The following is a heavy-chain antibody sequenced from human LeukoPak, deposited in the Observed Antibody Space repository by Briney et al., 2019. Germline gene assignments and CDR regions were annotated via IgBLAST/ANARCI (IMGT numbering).Heavy chain of an antibody. J-gene: IGHJ4*02. CDR1: GFTFSSYA. V-gene: IGHV3-23*01. Sequence: PGGSLRLSCAASGFTFSSYAMSWVRQAPGKGLEWVPAISGSGGSTYYADSVKGRFTISRDNSKNTLYLQMNSLRAEDTAVYYCAKDGSLYCSGGSCYCDYWGQGTLVTVSS. D-gene: IGHD2-15*01. CDR2: ISGSGGST. CDR3: AKDGSLYCSGGSCYCDY.